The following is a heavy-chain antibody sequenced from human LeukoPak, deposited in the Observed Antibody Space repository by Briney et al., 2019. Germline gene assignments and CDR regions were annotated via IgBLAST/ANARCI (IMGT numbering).Heavy chain of an antibody. CDR2: ISGGHYPT. V-gene: IGHV3-23*01. J-gene: IGHJ5*02. CDR3: TKDPNGDYVGAFDP. Sequence: GGSLRLSCAASGFSFSGFAMTWVRQAPGKGLEWVSSISGGHYPTYNTDSVKGRFTISRDNSKSTLYLQMNSLRADDTAVYYCTKDPNGDYVGAFDPWGQGTLVTVSS. D-gene: IGHD4-17*01. CDR1: GFSFSGFA.